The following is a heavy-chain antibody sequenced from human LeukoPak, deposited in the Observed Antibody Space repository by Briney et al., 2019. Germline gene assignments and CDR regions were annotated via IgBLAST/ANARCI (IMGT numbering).Heavy chain of an antibody. CDR2: IIPIFGTA. Sequence: ASVKVSCKASGGTFSSYAISWVRQAPGQGLEWMGGIIPIFGTANYAQKFQGRVTITADESTGTAYMELSSLRSEDTAVYYCARDRRSSSYNWFDPWGQGTLVTVSS. CDR1: GGTFSSYA. CDR3: ARDRRSSSYNWFDP. D-gene: IGHD6-13*01. V-gene: IGHV1-69*13. J-gene: IGHJ5*02.